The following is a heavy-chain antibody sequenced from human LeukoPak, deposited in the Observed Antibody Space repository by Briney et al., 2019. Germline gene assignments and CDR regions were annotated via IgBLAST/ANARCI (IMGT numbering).Heavy chain of an antibody. CDR1: GGSISSFY. CDR2: IYPTGST. D-gene: IGHD6-19*01. V-gene: IGHV4-4*07. CDR3: ARAAEYSSGWYLFDY. J-gene: IGHJ4*02. Sequence: SETLSLTCTVSGGSISSFYWTWIRQPAGKGLEWIGRIYPTGSTNYNPSLKSRVTVSVDTSKNQFSLKLSSVTAADTAMYYCARAAEYSSGWYLFDYWGQGTLVTVSA.